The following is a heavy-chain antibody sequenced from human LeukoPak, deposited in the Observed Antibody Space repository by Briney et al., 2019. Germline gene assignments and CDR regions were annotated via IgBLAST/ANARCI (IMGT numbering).Heavy chain of an antibody. Sequence: PGGSLRLSCAASGFTFSGYAMSWVRQAPGKGLEWVSGISGTGGNTYIGGNTYYTDSVKGRFTISRDNSKNTLYLQMNSLRAEDTAVYYRAKGGDLYSSSWPFDYWGQGTLVTVSS. CDR3: AKGGDLYSSSWPFDY. V-gene: IGHV3-23*01. J-gene: IGHJ4*02. CDR1: GFTFSGYA. CDR2: ISGTGGNTYIGGNT. D-gene: IGHD6-13*01.